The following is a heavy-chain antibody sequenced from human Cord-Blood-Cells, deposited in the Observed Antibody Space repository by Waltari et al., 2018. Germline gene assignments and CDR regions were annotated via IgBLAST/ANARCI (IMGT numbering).Heavy chain of an antibody. CDR3: ARDAYGDFDY. D-gene: IGHD4-17*01. CDR2: IWYDGSNK. Sequence: QVQLFESGGGVVQPGWSLRLSCAASVFHLRCYGMPWVRQAPGKGLEWVAVIWYDGSNKYYADSVKGRFTISRDNSKNTLYLQMNSLRAEDTAVYYCARDAYGDFDYWGQGTLVTVSS. V-gene: IGHV3-33*01. J-gene: IGHJ4*02. CDR1: VFHLRCYG.